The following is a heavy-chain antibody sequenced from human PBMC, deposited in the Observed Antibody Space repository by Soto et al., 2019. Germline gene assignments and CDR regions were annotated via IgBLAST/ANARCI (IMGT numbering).Heavy chain of an antibody. J-gene: IGHJ6*02. Sequence: SETLSLTCAVYGGSFSGYYWSWIRQPPGKGLEWIGEINHSGSTNYNPSLKSRVTISVDTSKNQFSLKLSSVTAADTAVYYCARVAEYQLRDVYYSSCGMDFRGPGTTVT. D-gene: IGHD2-2*01. CDR1: GGSFSGYY. V-gene: IGHV4-34*01. CDR3: ARVAEYQLRDVYYSSCGMDF. CDR2: INHSGST.